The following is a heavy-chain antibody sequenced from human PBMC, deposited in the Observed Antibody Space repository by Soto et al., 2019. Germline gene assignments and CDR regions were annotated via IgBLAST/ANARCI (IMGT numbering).Heavy chain of an antibody. V-gene: IGHV3-9*01. J-gene: IGHJ6*02. D-gene: IGHD1-26*01. Sequence: EVHLVESGGGFVQPGRSLRLSCIASGFTFDDYAMHWVRQAPGKGLEWVSSVEWNSGSVAYADSVKGRFTVSRDNARNSLFLQMKLLRGEDTALYYCVKGRGSFLVHFGLDVWGQGTTVTVSS. CDR2: VEWNSGSV. CDR1: GFTFDDYA. CDR3: VKGRGSFLVHFGLDV.